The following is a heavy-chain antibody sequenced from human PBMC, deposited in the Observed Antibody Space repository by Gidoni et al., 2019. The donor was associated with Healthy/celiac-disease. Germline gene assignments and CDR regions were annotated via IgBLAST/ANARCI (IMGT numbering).Heavy chain of an antibody. Sequence: EVQLVESGGGLVKPGGSLRLSCAASGFTFSSYSMNWVRQAPGKGLEWVSSISSSSSYIYYADSVKGRFTISRDNAKNSLYLQMNSLRAEDTAVYYCAGGTTIFGVVNPYYYGMDVWGQGTTVTVSS. CDR2: ISSSSSYI. CDR1: GFTFSSYS. J-gene: IGHJ6*02. V-gene: IGHV3-21*01. D-gene: IGHD3-3*01. CDR3: AGGTTIFGVVNPYYYGMDV.